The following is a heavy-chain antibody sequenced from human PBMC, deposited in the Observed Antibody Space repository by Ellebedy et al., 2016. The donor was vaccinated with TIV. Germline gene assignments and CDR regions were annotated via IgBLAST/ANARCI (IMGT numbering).Heavy chain of an antibody. CDR1: GFTFSSYW. Sequence: GESLKISCAASGFTFSSYWISWVRQAPGKRLEWVANIREDGSEIFYVDSGKGRFSISRDNAKNSVVLEMNSLRADDTAVYYCTRDKNWGGFDFWGQGNLVTVSS. J-gene: IGHJ4*02. CDR3: TRDKNWGGFDF. CDR2: IREDGSEI. V-gene: IGHV3-7*03. D-gene: IGHD3-16*01.